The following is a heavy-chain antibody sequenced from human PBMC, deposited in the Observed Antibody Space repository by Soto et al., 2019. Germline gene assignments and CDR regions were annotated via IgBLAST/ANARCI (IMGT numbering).Heavy chain of an antibody. CDR1: GYSFAGYW. CDR3: ARQIYGSDTGPNFQYYFDS. CDR2: IDPSDSQT. J-gene: IGHJ4*02. V-gene: IGHV5-10-1*01. Sequence: GESLKISCKGSGYSFAGYWITWVRQKPGKGLEWMGRIDPSDSQTYYSPSFRGHVTISVTKSITTVFLQWSSLRASDTAMYYCARQIYGSDTGPNFQYYFDSWGQGTPVTVSS. D-gene: IGHD5-18*01.